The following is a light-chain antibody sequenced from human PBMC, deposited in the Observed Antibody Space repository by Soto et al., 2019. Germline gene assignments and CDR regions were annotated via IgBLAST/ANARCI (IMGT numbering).Light chain of an antibody. Sequence: DIQLTQSPSFLSASVGDRVTITCRASQGISSYLAWYQQKPGKAPKLLIYAASTLQSGVPSRFSGSGSGTEFTLTISTLQSEDFAVYYCQQYNNWPWTFGQGTKVDI. V-gene: IGKV1-9*01. CDR1: QGISSY. CDR3: QQYNNWPWT. J-gene: IGKJ1*01. CDR2: AAS.